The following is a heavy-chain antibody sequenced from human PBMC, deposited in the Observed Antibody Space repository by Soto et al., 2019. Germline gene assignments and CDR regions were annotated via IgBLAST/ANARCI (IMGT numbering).Heavy chain of an antibody. CDR3: ARVSPQWLAHEAHFDS. D-gene: IGHD6-19*01. CDR2: TYYGSKWYS. J-gene: IGHJ4*02. V-gene: IGHV6-1*01. CDR1: GDSVSTNSAH. Sequence: SQTLSLTCAISGDSVSTNSAHWNWIRQSPSRGLEWLGRTYYGSKWYSDYAESAKSRIAINADTSKNQFTLQLKSVRPEDTAIYYCARVSPQWLAHEAHFDSWGQGTLVTVSS.